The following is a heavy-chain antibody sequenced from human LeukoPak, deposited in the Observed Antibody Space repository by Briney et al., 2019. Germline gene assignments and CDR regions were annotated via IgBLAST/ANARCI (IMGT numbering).Heavy chain of an antibody. V-gene: IGHV3-7*01. CDR1: GFTFSNYW. Sequence: PGGSLRLSCAVSGFTFSNYWMSWARQSPGKGLEWVANIYLDGSRAYYVDSVKGRFTISRDNAKNTLYLQMNSLRAEDTAVYYCARDHLSSGSSPDYYYYYYMDVWGKGTTVTISS. CDR2: IYLDGSRA. J-gene: IGHJ6*03. D-gene: IGHD6-19*01. CDR3: ARDHLSSGSSPDYYYYYYMDV.